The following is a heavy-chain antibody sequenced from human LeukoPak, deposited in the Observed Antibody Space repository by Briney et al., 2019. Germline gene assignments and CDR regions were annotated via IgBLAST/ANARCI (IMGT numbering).Heavy chain of an antibody. Sequence: GESLKISCKGSGYSFTSYWISWVRQMSGKGLGWMGRIDPSDSYTNYSPSFQGHVTISADKSISTAYLQWSSLKASDTAMYYCAREGEQQLAFDPWGQGTLVTVSS. J-gene: IGHJ5*02. V-gene: IGHV5-10-1*01. CDR3: AREGEQQLAFDP. CDR2: IDPSDSYT. CDR1: GYSFTSYW. D-gene: IGHD6-13*01.